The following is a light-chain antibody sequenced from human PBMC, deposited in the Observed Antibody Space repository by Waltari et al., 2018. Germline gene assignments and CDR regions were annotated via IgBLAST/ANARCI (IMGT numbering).Light chain of an antibody. J-gene: IGKJ2*01. CDR2: AAS. CDR3: QQGEASPYT. Sequence: DILMTQSPSSVSASVGDRVTFTCRARQDVRGWLAWYQQKPGKAPNLLFYAASSLQSGVPARFSGSGSETHVTLTISSLQPEDFATYYCQQGEASPYTFGQGTKLEIK. CDR1: QDVRGW. V-gene: IGKV1-12*01.